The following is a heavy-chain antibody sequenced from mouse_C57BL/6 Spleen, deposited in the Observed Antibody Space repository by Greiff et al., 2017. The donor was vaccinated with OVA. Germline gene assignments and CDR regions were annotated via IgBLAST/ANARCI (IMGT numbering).Heavy chain of an antibody. CDR1: GFTFSSYG. CDR3: ARPEYFDY. CDR2: ISSGGSYT. Sequence: EVKLVESGGDLVKPGGSLKLSCAASGFTFSSYGMSWVRQTPDKRLEWVATISSGGSYTYYPDSVKGRFTISRDNAKNTLYLQMSSLKSEDTAMYYCARPEYFDYWGQGTTLTVSS. V-gene: IGHV5-6*01. J-gene: IGHJ2*01.